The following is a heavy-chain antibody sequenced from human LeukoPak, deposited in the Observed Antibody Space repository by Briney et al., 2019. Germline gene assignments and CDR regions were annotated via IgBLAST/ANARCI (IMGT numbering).Heavy chain of an antibody. D-gene: IGHD2-21*02. V-gene: IGHV4-30-4*01. CDR2: IYYSGST. CDR1: GGSISSGDYY. Sequence: SETLSLTCTVSGGSISSGDYYWSWIRQPPGKGLEWIGYIYYSGSTYYNPSLKSRVTISVDTSKSQFSLKLSSVTAADTAVYYCASMVVTAPESYYFDYWGQGTLVTVSS. CDR3: ASMVVTAPESYYFDY. J-gene: IGHJ4*02.